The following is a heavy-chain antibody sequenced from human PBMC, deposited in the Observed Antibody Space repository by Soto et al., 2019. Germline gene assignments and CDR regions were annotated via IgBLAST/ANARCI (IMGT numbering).Heavy chain of an antibody. CDR2: MNPNSGNT. CDR3: ARGGEYCSSTSCYLASLYYYYGMDV. J-gene: IGHJ6*02. Sequence: ASVKVSYKASGYTFTSYDINWVRQATGQGXERMGWMNPNSGNTGYAQKFQGRVTMTRNTSISTAYMELSSLGSEDTAVYYCARGGEYCSSTSCYLASLYYYYGMDVWGQGATVTVSS. D-gene: IGHD2-2*01. V-gene: IGHV1-8*01. CDR1: GYTFTSYD.